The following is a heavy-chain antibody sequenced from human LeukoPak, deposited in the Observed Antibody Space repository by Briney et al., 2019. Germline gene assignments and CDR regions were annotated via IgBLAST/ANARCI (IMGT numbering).Heavy chain of an antibody. D-gene: IGHD6-6*01. V-gene: IGHV3-7*01. J-gene: IGHJ4*02. CDR1: GFTFSDYW. CDR3: ARESKQLWVDY. Sequence: GGSLRLSCAASGFTFSDYWMSWVRQAPGKGLEWVASVKKDASEKYYVDSVKGRFTISRDNAKNSLFLQMNSLRAEDTAVYYCARESKQLWVDYWGQGTLVTVSS. CDR2: VKKDASEK.